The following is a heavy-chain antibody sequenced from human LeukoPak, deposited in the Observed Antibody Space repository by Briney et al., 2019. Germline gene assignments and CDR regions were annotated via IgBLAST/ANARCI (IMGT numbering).Heavy chain of an antibody. CDR1: GFTFGDYA. D-gene: IGHD2-2*02. CDR3: TTTVVVPAAIRGVIDY. J-gene: IGHJ4*02. CDR2: IRSKAYGGTT. Sequence: PGGSLRLSCTASGFTFGDYAMSWVRQAPGKGPEWVGFIRSKAYGGTTEYAASVKGRFTISRDDSKSIAYLQMNSLKTEDTAVYYCTTTVVVPAAIRGVIDYWGQGTLVTVSS. V-gene: IGHV3-49*04.